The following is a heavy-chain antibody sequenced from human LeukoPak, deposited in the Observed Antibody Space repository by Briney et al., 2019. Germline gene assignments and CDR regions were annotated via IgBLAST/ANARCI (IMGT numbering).Heavy chain of an antibody. CDR3: AGVPAAISRYYYYMDV. J-gene: IGHJ6*03. Sequence: GGSLRLSCAASGFTFSSYSMNWVRQAPGKGLEWVSYISSSSSTIYYADSVKGRFTISRDNAKNSLYLQMNSLRAEDTAVYYCAGVPAAISRYYYYMDVWGKGTTVTVSS. CDR1: GFTFSSYS. CDR2: ISSSSSTI. D-gene: IGHD2-2*01. V-gene: IGHV3-48*01.